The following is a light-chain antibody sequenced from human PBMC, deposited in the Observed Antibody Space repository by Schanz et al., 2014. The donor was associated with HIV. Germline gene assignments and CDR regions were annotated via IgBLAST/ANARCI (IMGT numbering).Light chain of an antibody. V-gene: IGLV2-14*01. CDR3: AGWDDSLNVWV. CDR2: DVS. CDR1: SSDVGGYNY. Sequence: QSVLTQPASVSGSPGQSITISCTGTSSDVGGYNYVSWYQQHPGKAPKLMIYDVSNRPSGVSNRFSGSKSGNTASLTISGLQAEDEADYYCAGWDDSLNVWVFGGGTKLTVL. J-gene: IGLJ3*02.